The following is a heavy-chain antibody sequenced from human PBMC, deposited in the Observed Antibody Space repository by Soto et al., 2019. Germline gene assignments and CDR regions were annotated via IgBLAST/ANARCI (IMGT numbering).Heavy chain of an antibody. J-gene: IGHJ6*03. CDR2: INAGNGNT. CDR1: GYTFTSYA. Sequence: ASVKVSCKASGYTFTSYAMHWVRQAPGQRLEWIGWINAGNGNTKYSQKFQGRVTITRDTSASTAYMELSSLRSEDTAVYYCARDLKGRIAAAGANYYYYYMDVWGKGTTVTVSS. D-gene: IGHD6-13*01. V-gene: IGHV1-3*01. CDR3: ARDLKGRIAAAGANYYYYYMDV.